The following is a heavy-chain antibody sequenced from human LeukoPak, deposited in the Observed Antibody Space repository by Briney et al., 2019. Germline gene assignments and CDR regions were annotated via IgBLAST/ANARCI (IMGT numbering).Heavy chain of an antibody. D-gene: IGHD5-18*01. V-gene: IGHV3-11*04. CDR2: ISSSGSTI. CDR1: GFTFSDYY. J-gene: IGHJ4*02. CDR3: ARDPGWIQLYSFDY. Sequence: GGSLRLSCAASGFTFSDYYMSWIRQAPGKGLEWVSYISSSGSTIYYADSVKGQFTISRDNAKNSLYLQMNSLRVEDTAVYYCARDPGWIQLYSFDYWGQGTLVTVSS.